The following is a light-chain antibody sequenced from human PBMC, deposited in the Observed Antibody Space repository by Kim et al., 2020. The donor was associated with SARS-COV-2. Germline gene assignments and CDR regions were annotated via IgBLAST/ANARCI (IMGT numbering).Light chain of an antibody. CDR1: QDISSW. Sequence: ASVVDRVTITCRASQDISSWLGWYQQKPGKAPKVLIYEASNLQSGVPSRFSGSGSGTDFTLTINSLQPEDFATYYCKQTHSFPLTFGGGTKVDIK. V-gene: IGKV1D-12*01. J-gene: IGKJ4*01. CDR2: EAS. CDR3: KQTHSFPLT.